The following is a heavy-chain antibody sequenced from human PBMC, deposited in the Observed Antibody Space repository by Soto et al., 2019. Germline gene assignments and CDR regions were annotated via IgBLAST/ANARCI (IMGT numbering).Heavy chain of an antibody. CDR1: GGSVSSGSYY. J-gene: IGHJ4*02. CDR2: IYYSGST. D-gene: IGHD6-19*01. Sequence: SETLSLTCTVSGGSVSSGSYYWSWIRQPPGKGLEWIGYIYYSGSTNYNPSLKSRVTISVDTSKDQFSLKLSSVTAADTAVYYCARQSIAVARNYFDYWGQGTLVTVS. CDR3: ARQSIAVARNYFDY. V-gene: IGHV4-61*01.